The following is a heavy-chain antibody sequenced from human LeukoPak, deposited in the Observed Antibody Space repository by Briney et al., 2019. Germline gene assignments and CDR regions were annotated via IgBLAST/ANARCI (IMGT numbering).Heavy chain of an antibody. CDR2: IYYSGST. CDR3: ARGGIAARLPDY. Sequence: PSETLSLTCTVSGGSISSSSYYWGWIRQPPGTGLEWFGSIYYSGSTYYNPSLKSRVTISVDTSKNQFSLKLSSVTAADTAVYYCARGGIAARLPDYWGQGTLVTVSS. D-gene: IGHD6-6*01. CDR1: GGSISSSSYY. J-gene: IGHJ4*02. V-gene: IGHV4-39*01.